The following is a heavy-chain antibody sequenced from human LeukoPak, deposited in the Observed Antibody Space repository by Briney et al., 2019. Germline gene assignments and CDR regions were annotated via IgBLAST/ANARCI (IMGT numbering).Heavy chain of an antibody. D-gene: IGHD3-16*02. Sequence: ASVKVSCKASGYTFTGYYMHWVRQAPGQGLEWMGWINPNSGGTNYAQKFQGRVTMTRDTSISTAYMELSRLRSDDTVVYYCARGLITFGGVIALDIWGQGTMVTVSS. CDR2: INPNSGGT. V-gene: IGHV1-2*02. J-gene: IGHJ3*02. CDR3: ARGLITFGGVIALDI. CDR1: GYTFTGYY.